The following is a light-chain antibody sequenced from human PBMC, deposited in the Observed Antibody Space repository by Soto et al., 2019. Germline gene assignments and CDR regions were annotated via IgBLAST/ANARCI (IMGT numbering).Light chain of an antibody. CDR2: AAS. CDR1: QTISNW. Sequence: IQMTQSPSTLSASVGDRVTITCRASQTISNWLAWYQQKPGKAPKLLIYAASTLQNEVPSRFSGSGSGTDFTLIISSLQPEDFATYYCQQSYNTPRTFGQGTKVDIK. CDR3: QQSYNTPRT. J-gene: IGKJ1*01. V-gene: IGKV1-39*01.